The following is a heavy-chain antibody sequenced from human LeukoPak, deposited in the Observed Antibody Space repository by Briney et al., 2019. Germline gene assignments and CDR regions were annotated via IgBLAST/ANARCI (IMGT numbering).Heavy chain of an antibody. Sequence: GGSLRLSCAASGFTFSTYAMSWVRQAPGKGLEWVSGISGSGDSTNYADSVKGRFTISRDNSKNTQYLPMNSLRAEDTAVYYCARGSYNPFDYWGQGTLVTVSS. CDR1: GFTFSTYA. CDR2: ISGSGDST. D-gene: IGHD3-16*01. J-gene: IGHJ4*02. V-gene: IGHV3-23*01. CDR3: ARGSYNPFDY.